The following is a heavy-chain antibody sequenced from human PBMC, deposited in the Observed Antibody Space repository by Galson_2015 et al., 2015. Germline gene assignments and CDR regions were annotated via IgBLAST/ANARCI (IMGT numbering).Heavy chain of an antibody. CDR1: GGSFSGYY. D-gene: IGHD3-10*01. CDR2: INHSGST. V-gene: IGHV4-34*01. Sequence: ETLSLTCAVYGGSFSGYYWSWIRQPPGKGLEWIGEINHSGSTNYNPSLKSRVTISVDTSKNQFSLKLSSVTAADTAVYYCARVGITMVRGVIITRGNWFDPWGQGTLVTVSS. CDR3: ARVGITMVRGVIITRGNWFDP. J-gene: IGHJ5*02.